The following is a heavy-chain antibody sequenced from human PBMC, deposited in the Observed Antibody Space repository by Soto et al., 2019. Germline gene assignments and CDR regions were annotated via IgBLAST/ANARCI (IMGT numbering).Heavy chain of an antibody. J-gene: IGHJ6*02. V-gene: IGHV3-21*01. Sequence: GGSLRLSCAASGFTFSSYSMNWVRQAPGKGLEWVSSISSSSSYIYYADSVKGRFTISRVNAKNSLYLQMNSLRAEDTAVYYCARDFRAVTRRDGMDVWGQGTTVTVSS. CDR1: GFTFSSYS. CDR2: ISSSSSYI. CDR3: ARDFRAVTRRDGMDV. D-gene: IGHD4-4*01.